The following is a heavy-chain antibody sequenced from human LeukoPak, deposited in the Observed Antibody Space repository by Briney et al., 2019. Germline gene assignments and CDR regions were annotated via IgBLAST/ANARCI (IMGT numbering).Heavy chain of an antibody. CDR1: GGSFSGYY. V-gene: IGHV4-34*01. J-gene: IGHJ4*02. Sequence: PSETLSLTCAVYGGSFSGYYWSWIRQPPGKGLEWIGEINHSGSTNYNPSLKSRVTISVDTSKNQFSLKLSSVTAADTAVYYCVRDSITIFGVVTRFDYWGQGTLVTVSS. D-gene: IGHD3-3*01. CDR2: INHSGST. CDR3: VRDSITIFGVVTRFDY.